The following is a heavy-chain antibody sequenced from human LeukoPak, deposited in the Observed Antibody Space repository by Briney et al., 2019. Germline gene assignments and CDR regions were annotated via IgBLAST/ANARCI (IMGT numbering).Heavy chain of an antibody. CDR2: INHSGST. CDR1: GGSFRGYY. Sequence: SETLSLTCAVYGGSFRGYYWSWIRQPPGKGLEWIGEINHSGSTNYNPSLKSRVTISVDTSKNQFSLKLSSVTAADTAVYYCASRYYYDSSGYYGHFDYWGQGTLVNVSS. J-gene: IGHJ4*02. V-gene: IGHV4-34*01. D-gene: IGHD3-22*01. CDR3: ASRYYYDSSGYYGHFDY.